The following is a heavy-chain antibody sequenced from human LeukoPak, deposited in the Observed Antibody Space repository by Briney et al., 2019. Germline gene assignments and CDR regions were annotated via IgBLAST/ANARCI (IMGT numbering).Heavy chain of an antibody. D-gene: IGHD3-3*01. V-gene: IGHV4-61*02. CDR2: IYTSGST. CDR3: ARGWEYDFWSGYYFDY. Sequence: SETLSLTCTVSGGSISSGSYYWSWIRQPAGKGLEWIGRIYTSGSTNYNPSLKSRFTISVDTSKNQFSLKLSSVTAADPAVYYRARGWEYDFWSGYYFDYWGQGTLVTVSS. J-gene: IGHJ4*02. CDR1: GGSISSGSYY.